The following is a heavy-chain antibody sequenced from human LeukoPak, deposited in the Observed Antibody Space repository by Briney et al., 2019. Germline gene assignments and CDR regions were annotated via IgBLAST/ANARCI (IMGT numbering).Heavy chain of an antibody. V-gene: IGHV1-18*01. Sequence: VASVKVSCKASGYTFTSYGISWVRQAPGQGLEWMGWISAYNGNTNYAQKLQGRVTMTTDTSTSTAYMELRSLRSDDTAVYYCARGPRTTVTTLYWFDPWGQGSLVTVSS. CDR3: ARGPRTTVTTLYWFDP. D-gene: IGHD4-11*01. J-gene: IGHJ5*02. CDR1: GYTFTSYG. CDR2: ISAYNGNT.